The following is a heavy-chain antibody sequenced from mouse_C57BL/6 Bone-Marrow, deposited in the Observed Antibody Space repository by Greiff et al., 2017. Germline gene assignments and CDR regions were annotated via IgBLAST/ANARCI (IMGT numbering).Heavy chain of an antibody. CDR1: GYTFTSYW. V-gene: IGHV1-50*01. Sequence: VQLQQPGAELVKPGASVKLSCKASGYTFTSYWMQWVKQRPGQGLEWIGEIDPSDSYTNYNQKFKGKATLTVDTSSSTAYMQLSSLTSEDSAVYYCARKALITTVVAPFAYWGQGTLVTVSA. J-gene: IGHJ3*01. D-gene: IGHD1-1*01. CDR2: IDPSDSYT. CDR3: ARKALITTVVAPFAY.